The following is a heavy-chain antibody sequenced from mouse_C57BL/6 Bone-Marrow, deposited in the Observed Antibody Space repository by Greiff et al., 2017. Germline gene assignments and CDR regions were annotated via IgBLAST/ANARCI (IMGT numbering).Heavy chain of an antibody. V-gene: IGHV14-4*01. D-gene: IGHD2-10*02. CDR2: IDPENGDT. J-gene: IGHJ2*01. CDR3: TTKYPCGFDY. Sequence: DVQLVESGAELVRPGASVKLSCTASGFNIKDDYMHWVKQRPEQGLEWIGWIDPENGDTEYASKFQGKATITADTSSNTAYLQLSSLTSEDTAVYYCTTKYPCGFDYWGQGTTLTVSS. CDR1: GFNIKDDY.